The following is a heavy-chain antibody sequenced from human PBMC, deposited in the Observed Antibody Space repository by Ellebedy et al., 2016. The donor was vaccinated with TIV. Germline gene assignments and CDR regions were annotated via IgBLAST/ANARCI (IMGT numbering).Heavy chain of an antibody. D-gene: IGHD3-16*01. CDR1: GFTLHDYA. CDR2: IFWNSDRI. V-gene: IGHV3-9*01. Sequence: SLKISXATSGFTLHDYAMHWVRQAPGKGLEWVSGIFWNSDRIDYADSVRGRFTISRDNAKNFLYLQMNSLGAEDTALYYCIKDTTPGGLDHWGQGTLVTVSS. CDR3: IKDTTPGGLDH. J-gene: IGHJ4*02.